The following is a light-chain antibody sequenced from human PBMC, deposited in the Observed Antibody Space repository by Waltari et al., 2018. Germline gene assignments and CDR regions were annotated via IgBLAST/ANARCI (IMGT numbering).Light chain of an antibody. V-gene: IGLV3-1*01. Sequence: SYELTQPPSVSVSPGQPATIPCSAAHSRDNHISWYQQKPGQSPVLVIYQDSKRPSGIPERFSGSNSGNTATLTISGTQALDEADYYCQAWDSKTVVFGGGTKLTVL. CDR1: HSRDNH. CDR3: QAWDSKTVV. J-gene: IGLJ3*02. CDR2: QDS.